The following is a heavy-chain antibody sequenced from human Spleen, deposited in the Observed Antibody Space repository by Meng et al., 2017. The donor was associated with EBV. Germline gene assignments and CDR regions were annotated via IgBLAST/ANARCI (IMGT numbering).Heavy chain of an antibody. V-gene: IGHV4-30-2*01. J-gene: IGHJ5*02. D-gene: IGHD4-17*01. CDR2: IYQSGSA. CDR1: GGSINNGGYS. Sequence: LQLQEPGSGLVKPSQTLSLTCAVSGGSINNGGYSWSWIRQPPGKGLDWIGYIYQSGSAYYNPSLKSRVTMSVDMSKNQFSLKLSSVTAADTAVYYCARGGGYGDYEGWFDPWGQGTLVTVSS. CDR3: ARGGGYGDYEGWFDP.